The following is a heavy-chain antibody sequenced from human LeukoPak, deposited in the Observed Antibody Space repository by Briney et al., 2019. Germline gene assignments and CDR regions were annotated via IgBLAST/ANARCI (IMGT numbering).Heavy chain of an antibody. CDR2: ISYDGSNK. Sequence: GGSLRLSCAASGFTFSSYAMHWVRQAPGKGLEWVAVISYDGSNKYYADSVKGRFTISRNNSKNTLYLQMNSLRAEDTAVYYCARGCSSWCLYDYWGQGTLVTVSS. J-gene: IGHJ4*02. D-gene: IGHD6-13*01. V-gene: IGHV3-30-3*01. CDR1: GFTFSSYA. CDR3: ARGCSSWCLYDY.